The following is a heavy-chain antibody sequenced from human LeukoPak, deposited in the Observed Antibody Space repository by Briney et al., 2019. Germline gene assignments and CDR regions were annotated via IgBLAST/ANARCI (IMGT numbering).Heavy chain of an antibody. CDR1: GFTFDDYG. Sequence: GGSLRLSCAASGFTFDDYGMSWVRQAPGKGLQWVSAINWNGGRTGYADSVKGRFTISRDNSKNTLYLQMNSLRAEDTAVYYCAKDNEDIYGDYFLASCPDYWGQGTLVTVSS. J-gene: IGHJ4*02. CDR3: AKDNEDIYGDYFLASCPDY. D-gene: IGHD4-17*01. V-gene: IGHV3-20*04. CDR2: INWNGGRT.